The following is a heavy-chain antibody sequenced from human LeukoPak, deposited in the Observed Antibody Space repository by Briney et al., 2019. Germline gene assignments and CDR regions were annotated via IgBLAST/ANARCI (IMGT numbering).Heavy chain of an antibody. D-gene: IGHD4-23*01. CDR3: TTDRWELGY. CDR1: GFTFSSYW. V-gene: IGHV3-74*01. J-gene: IGHJ4*02. Sequence: GGSLRLSCAASGFTFSSYWMHWVRQAPGKGLVWVSRINTDGSSTSYADSVKGRFTISRDNAKNTLYLQMNSLKTEDTAVYYCTTDRWELGYWGQGTLVTVSS. CDR2: INTDGSST.